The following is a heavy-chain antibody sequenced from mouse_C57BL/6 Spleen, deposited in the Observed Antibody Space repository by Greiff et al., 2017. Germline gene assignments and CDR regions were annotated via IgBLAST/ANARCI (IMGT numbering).Heavy chain of an antibody. J-gene: IGHJ3*01. Sequence: QVHVKQSGAELVKPGASVKISCKASGYAFSSYWMNWVKQRPGKGLEWIGQIYPGDGDTNYNGKFKGKATLTADKSSSTAYMQLSSLTSEDSAVYFCAREDYYYGRSSPAWFAYWGQGTLVTVSA. CDR3: AREDYYYGRSSPAWFAY. CDR2: IYPGDGDT. D-gene: IGHD1-1*01. CDR1: GYAFSSYW. V-gene: IGHV1-80*01.